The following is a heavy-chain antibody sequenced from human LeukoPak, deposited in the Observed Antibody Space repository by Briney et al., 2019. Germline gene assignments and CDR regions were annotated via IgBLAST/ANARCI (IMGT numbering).Heavy chain of an antibody. CDR3: ASRGRGEPRDAFDI. J-gene: IGHJ3*02. Sequence: SETLSLTCTVSGGSISSYYWSWIRQPPGKGLEWIGYIYYSGSTNYNPSLKSRVTISVDTSKNQFSLKLSSVTAADTAVYYCASRGRGEPRDAFDIWGQGTMVTVSS. V-gene: IGHV4-59*01. D-gene: IGHD3-16*01. CDR1: GGSISSYY. CDR2: IYYSGST.